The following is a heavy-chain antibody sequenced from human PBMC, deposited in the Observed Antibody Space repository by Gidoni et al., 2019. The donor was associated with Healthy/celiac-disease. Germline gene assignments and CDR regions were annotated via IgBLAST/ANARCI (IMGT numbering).Heavy chain of an antibody. CDR2: ISGSGGST. CDR1: GFPFSSYA. D-gene: IGHD3-10*01. Sequence: EVQLLESGGGLVQPGGSLRLSCAASGFPFSSYAMSWVRQAPGKGLEWVSAISGSGGSTYYADSVKGRFTISRDNSKNTLYLQMNSLRAEDTAVYYCAKDTHYYGSGRGYWGQGTLVTVSS. CDR3: AKDTHYYGSGRGY. V-gene: IGHV3-23*01. J-gene: IGHJ4*02.